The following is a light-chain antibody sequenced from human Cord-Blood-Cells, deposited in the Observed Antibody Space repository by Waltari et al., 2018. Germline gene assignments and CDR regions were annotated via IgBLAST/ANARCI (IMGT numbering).Light chain of an antibody. CDR2: GAS. Sequence: EIVLTQSPGTLSLSPGERAPISCRDSQSVSSSYLAWSQQKPGPAPGLLIYGASSRATGIPDRFSGSGSETDFALTISRLEPEAFAVYYCQQYGSSPLTFGQVTKVEIK. CDR1: QSVSSSY. V-gene: IGKV3-20*01. J-gene: IGKJ1*01. CDR3: QQYGSSPLT.